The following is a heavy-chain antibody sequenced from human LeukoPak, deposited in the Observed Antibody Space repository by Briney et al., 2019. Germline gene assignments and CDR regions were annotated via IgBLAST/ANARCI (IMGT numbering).Heavy chain of an antibody. D-gene: IGHD3-3*01. CDR2: ISSSSSTI. CDR3: ARGHDFWMAHAFDI. Sequence: GGSLRLSCAASGFTFSSYSMNWVRQAPGKGLEWVSYISSSSSTIYYADSVKGRFTISRDNAKNSLYLQMNSLRAEDTAVYYCARGHDFWMAHAFDIWGQGTMVTVSS. J-gene: IGHJ3*02. V-gene: IGHV3-48*01. CDR1: GFTFSSYS.